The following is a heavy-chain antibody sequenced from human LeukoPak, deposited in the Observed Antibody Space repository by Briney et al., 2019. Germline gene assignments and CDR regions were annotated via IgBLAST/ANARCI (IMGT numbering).Heavy chain of an antibody. CDR1: GFAFKNTR. CDR2: IKSRDDGETT. CDR3: TKYNSRDAFDM. V-gene: IGHV3-15*01. D-gene: IGHD2/OR15-2a*01. Sequence: GGSLRLSCSDSGFAFKNTRMSWVRQAPGRGLAWVGRIKSRDDGETTEFAATVKGRFTISRDDSKNTLSLQMNSLKFEAPAVYYCTKYNSRDAFDMWGRGTMVTVSP. J-gene: IGHJ3*02.